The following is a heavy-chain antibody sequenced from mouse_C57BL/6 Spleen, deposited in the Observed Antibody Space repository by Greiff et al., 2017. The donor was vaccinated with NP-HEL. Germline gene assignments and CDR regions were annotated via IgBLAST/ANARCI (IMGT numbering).Heavy chain of an antibody. J-gene: IGHJ2*01. CDR3: ARKSNYEDYFDY. CDR1: GYSFTGYY. Sequence: EVKLVESGPELVKPGASVKISCKASGYSFTGYYMHWVKQSSEKSLEWIGEINPSTGGTSYNQKFKGKATLTVDKSSSTSYMQLKSLTSEDSAVYYCARKSNYEDYFDYWGQGTTLTVSS. CDR2: INPSTGGT. V-gene: IGHV1-43*01. D-gene: IGHD2-5*01.